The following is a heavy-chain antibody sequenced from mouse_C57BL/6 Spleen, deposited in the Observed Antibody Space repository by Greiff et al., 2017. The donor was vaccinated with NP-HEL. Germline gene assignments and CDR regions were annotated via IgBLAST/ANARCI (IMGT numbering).Heavy chain of an antibody. V-gene: IGHV1-50*01. Sequence: VQLQQPGAELVKPGASVKLSCKASGYTFTSYWMQWVKQRPGQGLEWIGEIDPSDSYTNYNQKFKGKATLTVDTSSSTAYMQLSSLTSEDSAVYYCARWRAYWGQGTLVTVSA. J-gene: IGHJ3*01. CDR1: GYTFTSYW. CDR2: IDPSDSYT. CDR3: ARWRAY.